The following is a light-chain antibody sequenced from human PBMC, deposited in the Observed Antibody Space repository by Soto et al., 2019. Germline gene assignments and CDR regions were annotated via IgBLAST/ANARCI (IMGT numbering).Light chain of an antibody. CDR1: SSDIGGYKY. J-gene: IGLJ3*02. CDR2: EVS. Sequence: QSVLTQPASVSGSLGQSITISCTGTSSDIGGYKYVSWYQQHPGKAPKLIIFEVSNRPSGVSDRFSGSNSGNTASLTISGLQAEDEADYYRTSYSRYRVLVLGGGTKVTVL. CDR3: TSYSRYRVLV. V-gene: IGLV2-14*01.